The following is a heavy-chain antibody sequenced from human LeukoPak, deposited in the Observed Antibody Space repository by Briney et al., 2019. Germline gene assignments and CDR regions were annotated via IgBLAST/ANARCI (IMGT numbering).Heavy chain of an antibody. CDR3: ARHDSSGPNFDY. V-gene: IGHV4-59*08. Sequence: SETLSLTCTVSGGSISSHYWSWIRQPPGKGLEWIGYIYYSGSTNYNPSLKSRVTISVDTSKNQFSLKLSSVTAADTAVYYCARHDSSGPNFDYWGQGTLVTVSS. D-gene: IGHD3-22*01. J-gene: IGHJ4*02. CDR1: GGSISSHY. CDR2: IYYSGST.